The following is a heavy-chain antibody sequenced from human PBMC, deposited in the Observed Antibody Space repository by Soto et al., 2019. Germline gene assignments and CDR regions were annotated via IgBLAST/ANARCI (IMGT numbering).Heavy chain of an antibody. CDR3: ALYPRRTDAFEI. V-gene: IGHV2-5*02. Sequence: QITLKESGPTLVKPTQTLTLTCTFSGFSLSTHGVRVGWIRQPPGKALEWLAFIYWDDDKRYSSSLRSRLTITKDTARNQVVLTLTNIDPVDTATYYCALYPRRTDAFEIGGQGTMVTVSS. J-gene: IGHJ3*02. CDR1: GFSLSTHGVR. CDR2: IYWDDDK.